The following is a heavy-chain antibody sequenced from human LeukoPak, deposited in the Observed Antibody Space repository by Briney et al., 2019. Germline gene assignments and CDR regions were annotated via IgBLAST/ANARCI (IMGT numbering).Heavy chain of an antibody. CDR2: ISAYNGNT. Sequence: ASVKVSCKASGYTFTSYGISWGRQAPGQGLEWMGWISAYNGNTNNAQKLQGRVTMTTDTSTSTAYMELRSLRSDDTAVYYCARDPPIVVVPAATPAEYFQHWGQGTLVTVSS. CDR3: ARDPPIVVVPAATPAEYFQH. CDR1: GYTFTSYG. J-gene: IGHJ1*01. V-gene: IGHV1-18*01. D-gene: IGHD2-2*01.